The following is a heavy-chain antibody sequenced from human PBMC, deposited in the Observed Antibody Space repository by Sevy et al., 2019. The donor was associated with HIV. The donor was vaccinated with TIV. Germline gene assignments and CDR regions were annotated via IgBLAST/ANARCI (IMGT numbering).Heavy chain of an antibody. CDR2: ISSSSNYI. V-gene: IGHV3-21*01. CDR3: AGDRREMVKGAVESFHI. D-gene: IGHD3-10*01. Sequence: GGSLRLSCIASGFTFSRSSMNWVRQAPGKGLEWVSSISSSSNYIYYADSMKGRFTISRDNAKNSLYLQMNSLRAEDTAVYYCAGDRREMVKGAVESFHIWGQGTMVTVSS. J-gene: IGHJ3*02. CDR1: GFTFSRSS.